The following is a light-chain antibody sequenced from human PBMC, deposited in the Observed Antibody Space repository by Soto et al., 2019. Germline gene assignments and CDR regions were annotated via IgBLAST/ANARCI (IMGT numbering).Light chain of an antibody. CDR2: AAS. Sequence: DIQMTQSPSSLSASVGDRVTITCRARQSISTYLNWYQQKPGKAPKLLISAASNLQSGVPSRFSGSGSATDFTLTITSLQPEDFATYYCQRGETFGQGTKVEIK. V-gene: IGKV1-39*01. J-gene: IGKJ1*01. CDR1: QSISTY. CDR3: QRGET.